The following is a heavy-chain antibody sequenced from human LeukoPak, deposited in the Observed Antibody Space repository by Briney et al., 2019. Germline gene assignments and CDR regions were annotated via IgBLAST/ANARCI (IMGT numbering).Heavy chain of an antibody. CDR1: GYSISSGYY. D-gene: IGHD2-2*01. V-gene: IGHV4-38-2*01. CDR2: IYHSGST. CDR3: ARHGGYCSSTSCRRIFDY. Sequence: NPSETLSLTCAVSGYSISSGYYWGWIRQPPGKGLEWIGSIYHSGSTYYNPSLKSRVTISVDTSKNQYSLKLSSVTAADTAVYYCARHGGYCSSTSCRRIFDYWGQGTLVTVSS. J-gene: IGHJ4*02.